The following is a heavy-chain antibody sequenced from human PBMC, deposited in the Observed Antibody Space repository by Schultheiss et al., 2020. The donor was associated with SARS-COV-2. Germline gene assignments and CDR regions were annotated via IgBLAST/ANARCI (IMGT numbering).Heavy chain of an antibody. V-gene: IGHV3-30*03. CDR3: ARSYGGGYYYGMDV. CDR2: ISYDGSNK. D-gene: IGHD4-17*01. Sequence: GGSLRLSCAASGFTVSSNYMSWVRQAPGKGLEWVAVISYDGSNKYYADSVKGRFTISRDNSKNTLYLQMNSLRAEDTAVYYCARSYGGGYYYGMDVWGQGTTVTVSS. CDR1: GFTVSSNY. J-gene: IGHJ6*02.